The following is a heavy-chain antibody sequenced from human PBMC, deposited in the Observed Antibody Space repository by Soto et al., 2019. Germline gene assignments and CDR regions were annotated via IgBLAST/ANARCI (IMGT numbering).Heavy chain of an antibody. CDR3: AREVVVSRGASYFGY. J-gene: IGHJ4*02. CDR1: GFTFSSNW. V-gene: IGHV3-7*04. D-gene: IGHD2-2*01. Sequence: GGSLRLSCVGSGFTFSSNWMTWVRQAPGKGLEWVANIRQDGSEINYVDSVKGRFTISRDNTKNSLYLQMNSLRAEDTAIYYCAREVVVSRGASYFGYWGPGILVTVSS. CDR2: IRQDGSEI.